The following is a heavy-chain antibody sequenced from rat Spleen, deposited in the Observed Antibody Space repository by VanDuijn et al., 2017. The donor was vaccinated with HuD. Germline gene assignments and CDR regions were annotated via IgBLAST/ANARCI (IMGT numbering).Heavy chain of an antibody. CDR1: GFTFSNYG. CDR2: ISYDGSST. D-gene: IGHD1-2*01. J-gene: IGHJ1*01. CDR3: ARQGYSSYISYYWYFDF. Sequence: EVQLVESGGGLVQPGRSLKLSCAASGFTFSNYGMAWVCQAPTKGLEWVATISYDGSSTYYRDSVKGRFTISRDNAKSTLYLQMDSLRSEDTATYYCARQGYSSYISYYWYFDFWGPGTMVTVSS. V-gene: IGHV5-29*01.